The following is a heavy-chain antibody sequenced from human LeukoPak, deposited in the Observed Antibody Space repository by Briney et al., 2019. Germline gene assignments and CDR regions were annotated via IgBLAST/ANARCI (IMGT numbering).Heavy chain of an antibody. CDR1: GYSISSGYY. CDR2: FYHSGST. D-gene: IGHD2-2*02. J-gene: IGHJ5*02. CDR3: ARRRGMGYCSSTSCYNNWFDP. V-gene: IGHV4-38-2*01. Sequence: PSEPLTLTCAVSGYSISSGYYWGWIRQPPGTGLEWIGSFYHSGSTYYNPPLKIRVPISVDMSKNQFSLKLSSVTAADTAVYYCARRRGMGYCSSTSCYNNWFDPWGQGTLVTVSS.